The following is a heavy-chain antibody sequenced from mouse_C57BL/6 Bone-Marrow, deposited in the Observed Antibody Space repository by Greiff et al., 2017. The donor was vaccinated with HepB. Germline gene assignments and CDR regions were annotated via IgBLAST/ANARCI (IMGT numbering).Heavy chain of an antibody. CDR1: GFTFSSYA. CDR2: ISDGGSYT. V-gene: IGHV5-4*01. J-gene: IGHJ2*01. CDR3: AREGYYGSSYDFDY. Sequence: VQLVESGGGLVKPGGSLKLSYAASGFTFSSYAMSWVRQTPEKRLEWVATISDGGSYTYYPDNVKGRFTISRDNAKNNLYLQMSHLKSEDTAMYYCAREGYYGSSYDFDYWGQGTTLTVSS. D-gene: IGHD1-1*01.